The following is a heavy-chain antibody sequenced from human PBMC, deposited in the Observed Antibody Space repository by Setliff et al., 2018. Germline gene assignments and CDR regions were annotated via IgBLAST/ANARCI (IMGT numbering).Heavy chain of an antibody. CDR1: GGSFNVYF. CDR3: ARDRSAYNYGLDV. Sequence: SETPSLTCAVYGGSFNVYFWSWIRQPPGKGLEWVGYVYYTGTTNYSPSLKGRVIISVDASKNRLSLQLNSVTPADTAVYYCARDRSAYNYGLDVWGQGTTVTVSS. CDR2: VYYTGTT. J-gene: IGHJ6*02. V-gene: IGHV4-59*01.